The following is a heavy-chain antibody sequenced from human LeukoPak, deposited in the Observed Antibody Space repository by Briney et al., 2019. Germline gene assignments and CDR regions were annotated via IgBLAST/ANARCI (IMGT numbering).Heavy chain of an antibody. CDR1: GFTFSSYG. CDR3: AKDHYYDSSGGFDY. V-gene: IGHV3-30*18. CDR2: ISYDGSNK. Sequence: GGSLRLSCAASGFTFSSYGMHWVRQAPGKGLEWVAVISYDGSNKYYADSVKGRFTISRDNSKNTPYLQMNSLRAEDTAVYYCAKDHYYDSSGGFDYWGQGTLVTVSS. D-gene: IGHD3-22*01. J-gene: IGHJ4*02.